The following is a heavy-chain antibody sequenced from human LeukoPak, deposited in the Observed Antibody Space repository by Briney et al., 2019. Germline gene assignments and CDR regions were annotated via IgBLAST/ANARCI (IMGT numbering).Heavy chain of an antibody. J-gene: IGHJ4*02. D-gene: IGHD5-24*01. Sequence: PGGSLRLSCAASGFTFSSYSMNWVRQAPGKGLEWVSSISSSSSYIYYADSVKGRFTISRDNAKNSLYPQMNSLRAEDTAVYYCARDLGDGYNFDYWGQGTLVTVSS. CDR2: ISSSSSYI. CDR3: ARDLGDGYNFDY. V-gene: IGHV3-21*01. CDR1: GFTFSSYS.